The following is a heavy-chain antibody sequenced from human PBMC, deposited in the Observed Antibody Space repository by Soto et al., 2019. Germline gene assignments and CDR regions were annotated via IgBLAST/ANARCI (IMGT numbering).Heavy chain of an antibody. CDR1: GYTLTELS. V-gene: IGHV1-24*01. Sequence: ASVKVSCKVSGYTLTELSMHWVRQAPGKGLEWMGGFDPEDGETIYAQKFQGRVTMTEDTSTDTAYMELSSLRSEDTAVYYCATDRGFRGYCSGGSCYCLWGQGTLVTVS. D-gene: IGHD2-15*01. CDR3: ATDRGFRGYCSGGSCYCL. CDR2: FDPEDGET. J-gene: IGHJ4*02.